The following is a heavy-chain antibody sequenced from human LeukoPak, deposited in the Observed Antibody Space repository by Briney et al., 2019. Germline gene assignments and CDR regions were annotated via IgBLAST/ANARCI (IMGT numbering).Heavy chain of an antibody. Sequence: SETLSLTCTVSGGSISSGGYYWSWIRQHPGKGLEWIGYIYYSGSTYYNPSLKSRITISVDTSRNQFSLQLSSVTAADTAVYYCARIHRYCSGGACYVLDNWGQGTLVAVSS. CDR1: GGSISSGGYY. J-gene: IGHJ4*02. CDR2: IYYSGST. CDR3: ARIHRYCSGGACYVLDN. D-gene: IGHD2-15*01. V-gene: IGHV4-31*03.